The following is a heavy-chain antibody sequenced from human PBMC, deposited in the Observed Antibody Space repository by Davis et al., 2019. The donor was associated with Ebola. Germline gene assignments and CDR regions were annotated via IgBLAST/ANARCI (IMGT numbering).Heavy chain of an antibody. CDR2: ISWNSGSI. CDR1: GFTFSSYA. J-gene: IGHJ4*02. Sequence: SLKISCAASGFTFSSYAMSWVRQAPGKGLEWVSGISWNSGSIGYADSVKGRFTISRDNAKNSLYLQMNSLRAEDTALYYCAKDFVVYGSGSYYTGYFDYWGQGTLVTVSS. D-gene: IGHD3-10*01. CDR3: AKDFVVYGSGSYYTGYFDY. V-gene: IGHV3-9*01.